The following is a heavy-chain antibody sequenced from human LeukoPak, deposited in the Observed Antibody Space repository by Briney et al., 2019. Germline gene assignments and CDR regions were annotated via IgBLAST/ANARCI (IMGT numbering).Heavy chain of an antibody. V-gene: IGHV1-69*10. CDR3: VRTAYSTSRLFYFDY. CDR1: GYTFTGYY. Sequence: ASVKVSCKASGYTFTGYYMHWVRQAPGQGLQWMGGIIPVLGTANYAQNFQGRVTITADKSTSTAYMELSSLRSEDTAAYYCVRTAYSTSRLFYFDYWGQGTLVTVSS. CDR2: IIPVLGTA. D-gene: IGHD2-21*01. J-gene: IGHJ4*02.